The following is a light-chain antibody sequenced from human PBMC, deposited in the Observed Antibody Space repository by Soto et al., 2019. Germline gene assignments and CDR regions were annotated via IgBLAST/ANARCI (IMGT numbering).Light chain of an antibody. CDR1: QSVSSSY. V-gene: IGKV3-20*01. CDR2: GAS. Sequence: EIVLTQSPGSLCLSPGERATLSCRASQSVSSSYLAWYQQKPGQAPRLLIYGASSMATGIPDRFSGSGSGTDFTLTISRLEPEDFAVYYCQQYGSSRTFGQGTKVDI. CDR3: QQYGSSRT. J-gene: IGKJ1*01.